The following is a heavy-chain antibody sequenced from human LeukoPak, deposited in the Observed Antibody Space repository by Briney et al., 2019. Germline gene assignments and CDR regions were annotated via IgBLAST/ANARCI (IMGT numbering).Heavy chain of an antibody. D-gene: IGHD6-13*01. CDR2: IYASGNT. CDR3: ARGRGSSWYYFDS. Sequence: PSETLSLTCTVSGGSISSYYWSWVRQPAGKGLEWIGRIYASGNTNYNPSLKGRVTMTVDTSKNQFSLNLSSVTAADTAVYYCARGRGSSWYYFDSWGQGTLVTVSS. J-gene: IGHJ4*02. V-gene: IGHV4-4*07. CDR1: GGSISSYY.